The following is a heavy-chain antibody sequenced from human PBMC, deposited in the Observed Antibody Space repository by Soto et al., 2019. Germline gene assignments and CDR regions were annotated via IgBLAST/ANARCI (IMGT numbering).Heavy chain of an antibody. CDR1: GLTFTTYN. CDR2: INPGSTTR. Sequence: EVQLVESGGGLVQPGGSLRLSCTVSGLTFTTYNFNWVRQAPGQGLEWISFINPGSTTRHYADSVKSRFTISRDNAKNSLYLQMNSLTDAYAAVYYCVRAWKGNSDGYVYWGQGTRVTVSS. CDR3: VRAWKGNSDGYVY. V-gene: IGHV3-48*02. D-gene: IGHD5-18*01. J-gene: IGHJ4*02.